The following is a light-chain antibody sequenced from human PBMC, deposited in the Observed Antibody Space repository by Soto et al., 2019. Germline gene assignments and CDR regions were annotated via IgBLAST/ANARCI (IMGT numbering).Light chain of an antibody. CDR2: GAS. CDR3: QQYGSSLWP. V-gene: IGKV3-20*01. J-gene: IGKJ1*01. CDR1: QSVSSSN. Sequence: EIVLTQSPGTLSLSPGERATLSCRASQSVSSSNLAWYQQKPGQAPRLLIYGASSRATGIPDRFSGSGSGTDFTLTISRLEPADFAVYYCQQYGSSLWPFGQGTKVAIK.